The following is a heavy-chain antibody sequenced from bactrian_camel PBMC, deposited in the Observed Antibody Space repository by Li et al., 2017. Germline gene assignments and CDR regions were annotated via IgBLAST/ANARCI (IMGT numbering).Heavy chain of an antibody. CDR2: IDSDGST. D-gene: IGHD2*01. CDR3: AGDFPLRLCHNFDSHGGAYNY. CDR1: GDRRRSSNC. Sequence: HVQLVESGGGSVQAGGSLRLSCTTSGDRRRSSNCMGWYRQAPGKEREEVAHIDSDGSTRYADSVKGRFTISQDYDKNTLSLQMNSLKPEDTAMYYCAGDFPLRLCHNFDSHGGAYNYWGQGTQVTVS. J-gene: IGHJ4*01. V-gene: IGHV3S53*01.